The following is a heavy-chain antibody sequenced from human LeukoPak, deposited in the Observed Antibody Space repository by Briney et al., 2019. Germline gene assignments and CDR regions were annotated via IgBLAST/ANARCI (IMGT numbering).Heavy chain of an antibody. CDR1: GGSISSYY. J-gene: IGHJ4*02. CDR2: IYTSGST. D-gene: IGHD6-19*01. V-gene: IGHV4-4*07. Sequence: SETLSLTCTVSGGSISSYYWSWIRQPAGKGLEWIGRIYTSGSTNYNPSLKSRVTMSVDTSKNQFSLKLSSVTAADTAVYYCARGVQSAVAGIHYFDYWGQGTLVTVSS. CDR3: ARGVQSAVAGIHYFDY.